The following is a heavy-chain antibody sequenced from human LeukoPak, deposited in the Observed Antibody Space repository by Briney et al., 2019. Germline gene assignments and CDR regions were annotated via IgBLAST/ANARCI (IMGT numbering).Heavy chain of an antibody. CDR1: GITFSNAA. CDR2: IVISGGSA. J-gene: IGHJ4*02. V-gene: IGHV3-23*01. CDR3: AKDLPTHYGILTGYYEPYYFDY. Sequence: GGSMRLSCAASGITFSNAAIHWVRQAPGKRLEWVSGIVISGGSAFYADSVKGRFTISRDNSKNTLYLQMNSLRAEDTAVYYCAKDLPTHYGILTGYYEPYYFDYWGQGTLVTVSS. D-gene: IGHD3-9*01.